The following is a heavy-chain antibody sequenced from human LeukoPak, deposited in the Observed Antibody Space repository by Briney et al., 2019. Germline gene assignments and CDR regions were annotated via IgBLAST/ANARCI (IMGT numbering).Heavy chain of an antibody. CDR1: GYTFTSYG. Sequence: PGASVKVSCKASGYTFTSYGISWVRQAPGQGLEWMGWISAYNGNTNYAQKLQGRVTMTTDTSTSTAYMELRSLRSDDTAVYYCARERWDYDILTGYETGNGMDVWGQGTTVTVSS. J-gene: IGHJ6*02. CDR2: ISAYNGNT. CDR3: ARERWDYDILTGYETGNGMDV. V-gene: IGHV1-18*01. D-gene: IGHD3-9*01.